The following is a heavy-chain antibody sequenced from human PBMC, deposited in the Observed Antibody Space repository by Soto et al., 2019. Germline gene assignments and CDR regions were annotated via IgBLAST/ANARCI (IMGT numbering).Heavy chain of an antibody. J-gene: IGHJ4*02. Sequence: SVKVSCKASGGTFSSYAISWVRQAPGQGLEWMGGIIPIFGTANYAQKFQDRVTITADESTSTAYMELSSLRSEDTAVYYCASGSTTVVTLFDYWGQGTLVTVSS. D-gene: IGHD4-17*01. CDR3: ASGSTTVVTLFDY. CDR2: IIPIFGTA. CDR1: GGTFSSYA. V-gene: IGHV1-69*13.